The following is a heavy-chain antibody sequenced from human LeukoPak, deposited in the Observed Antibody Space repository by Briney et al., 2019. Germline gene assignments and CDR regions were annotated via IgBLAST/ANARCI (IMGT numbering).Heavy chain of an antibody. J-gene: IGHJ4*02. Sequence: GASVKVSCKTSGYTFTHYGLTWVRQAPGQGLEWMGWISSYNGDTNYAQKLQGRVTLTRDTSTSTAYMELRSLRSDDTAMYYCAKDAGRTCGGGNCPFDDWGQGTLITVSS. CDR2: ISSYNGDT. CDR3: AKDAGRTCGGGNCPFDD. V-gene: IGHV1-18*01. CDR1: GYTFTHYG. D-gene: IGHD2-21*01.